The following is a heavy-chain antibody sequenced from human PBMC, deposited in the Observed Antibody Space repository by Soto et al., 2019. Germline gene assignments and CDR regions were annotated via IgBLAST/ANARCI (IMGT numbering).Heavy chain of an antibody. D-gene: IGHD3-22*01. J-gene: IGHJ4*02. CDR3: ATEPIYYNDGSGYYPLGH. Sequence: QVQLVQSGAEVKKPGASVKVSCKASGYTFATYGFSWVRQAPGQGLECVGWISAHNGDTHYSRKFQGRVTLTTDTSTNTAYMELRSLTSDHTAVYFCATEPIYYNDGSGYYPLGHWGQGTLVTVSS. CDR1: GYTFATYG. V-gene: IGHV1-18*04. CDR2: ISAHNGDT.